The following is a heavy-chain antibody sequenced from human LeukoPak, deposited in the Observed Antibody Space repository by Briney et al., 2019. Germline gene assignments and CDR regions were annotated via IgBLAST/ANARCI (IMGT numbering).Heavy chain of an antibody. CDR3: ARWGSGSFDY. V-gene: IGHV3-30*03. CDR1: GFTFSSYG. CDR2: ISYDGSNK. Sequence: GGSLRLSCAASGFTFSSYGMHWVRQAPGKGLEWVAVISYDGSNKYYADSVKGRFTISRDNSKNTLYLQMNSLRAEDTAVYYCARWGSGSFDYWGRGTLVTVSS. D-gene: IGHD3-16*01. J-gene: IGHJ4*02.